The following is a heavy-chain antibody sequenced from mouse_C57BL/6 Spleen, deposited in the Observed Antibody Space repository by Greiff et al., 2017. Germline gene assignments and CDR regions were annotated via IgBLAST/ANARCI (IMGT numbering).Heavy chain of an antibody. CDR1: GYTFTSYW. CDR3: ARGNITTGPLYWYFDV. CDR2: IYPGSGST. V-gene: IGHV1-55*01. J-gene: IGHJ1*03. D-gene: IGHD1-1*01. Sequence: QVQLQQPGAELVKPGASVKMSCKASGYTFTSYWITWVKQRPGQGLEWIGDIYPGSGSTNYNEKFKSKATLTVDTSSSTAYMQLSSLTSEDSAVYDCARGNITTGPLYWYFDVGGTGTTVTVSS.